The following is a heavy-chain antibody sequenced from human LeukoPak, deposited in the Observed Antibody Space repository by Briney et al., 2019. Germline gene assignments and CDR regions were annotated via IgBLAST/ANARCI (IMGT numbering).Heavy chain of an antibody. J-gene: IGHJ6*02. CDR3: ARELGATVVNYGMDV. D-gene: IGHD4-23*01. CDR1: GGSISGNH. Sequence: PSETLSLTCTVSGGSISGNHWSWIRKPPGKGLEWIGYIYYSGRTNNNPSLKSRVTISVDTSKNQLSLKLTSMTAADTAVYYCARELGATVVNYGMDVWGQGTTVTVSS. V-gene: IGHV4-59*01. CDR2: IYYSGRT.